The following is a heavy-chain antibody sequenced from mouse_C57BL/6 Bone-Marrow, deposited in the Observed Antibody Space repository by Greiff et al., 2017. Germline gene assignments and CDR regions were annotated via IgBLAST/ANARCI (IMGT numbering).Heavy chain of an antibody. CDR3: AMAKGGY. D-gene: IGHD1-2*01. V-gene: IGHV1-4*01. CDR2: INPSSGYT. CDR1: GYTFTSYT. J-gene: IGHJ2*01. Sequence: VKLMESGAELARPGASVKMSCKASGYTFTSYTMHWVKQRPGQGLEWIGYINPSSGYTKYNQKFKDKATLTADKSSSTAYMQLSSLTSEDSAVYYCAMAKGGYWGQGTTLTVSS.